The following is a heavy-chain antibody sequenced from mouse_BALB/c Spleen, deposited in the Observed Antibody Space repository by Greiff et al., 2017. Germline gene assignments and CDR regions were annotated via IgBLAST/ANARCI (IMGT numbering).Heavy chain of an antibody. V-gene: IGHV5-6-5*01. CDR2: ISSGGST. D-gene: IGHD1-1*01. CDR1: GFTFSSYA. J-gene: IGHJ1*01. Sequence: EVMLVESGGGLVKPGGSLKLSCAASGFTFSSYAMSWVRQTPEKRLEWVASISSGGSTYYPDSVKGRFTISRDNAKNNLYLQMSSLKSEDTAMYYCARDHYGSSWYFDVWGAGTTVTVSS. CDR3: ARDHYGSSWYFDV.